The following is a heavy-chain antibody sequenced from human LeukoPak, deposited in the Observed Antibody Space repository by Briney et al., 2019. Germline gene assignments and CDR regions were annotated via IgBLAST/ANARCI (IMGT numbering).Heavy chain of an antibody. Sequence: SETLSLTCTVSGGSINYDYWSWIRQSPGKRLEWIGYIYYSGATNYSPSLNSRVTISVDTSKNQFSLKLSSVTAADTALYYCATLRGASTAVFDSWGQGTLVTVSS. CDR1: GGSINYDY. CDR2: IYYSGAT. V-gene: IGHV4-59*08. CDR3: ATLRGASTAVFDS. J-gene: IGHJ4*02. D-gene: IGHD2-21*02.